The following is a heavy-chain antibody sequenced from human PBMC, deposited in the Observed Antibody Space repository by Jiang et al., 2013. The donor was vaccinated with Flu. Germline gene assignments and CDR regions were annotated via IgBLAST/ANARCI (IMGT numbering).Heavy chain of an antibody. CDR2: ISTYNGNR. CDR1: GYTFTTYG. D-gene: IGHD3-22*01. V-gene: IGHV1-18*04. J-gene: IGHJ4*02. CDR3: ARRHYYDSSVDY. Sequence: GAEVKKPGASVKVSCKASGYTFTTYGITWVRQAPGQGLEWMGWISTYNGNRNYAQKIQGRVTMTTDTSTSTAYMELRSLRSDDTAVYYCARRHYYDSSVDYWGQGTLVTVSS.